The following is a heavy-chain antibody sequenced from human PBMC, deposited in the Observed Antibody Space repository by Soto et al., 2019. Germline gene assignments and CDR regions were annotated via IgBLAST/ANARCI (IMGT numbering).Heavy chain of an antibody. CDR3: ARLFDTSGWYDY. J-gene: IGHJ4*02. V-gene: IGHV5-51*01. Sequence: GESLKISCKGSGYSFTSSWIAWARQMPGKGLERMGIIYPGDSDTRYSPSFQGQVTISADRSITTTYLQWSSLKASDTAVYYCARLFDTSGWYDYWGQGTLVTVSS. CDR1: GYSFTSSW. D-gene: IGHD6-19*01. CDR2: IYPGDSDT.